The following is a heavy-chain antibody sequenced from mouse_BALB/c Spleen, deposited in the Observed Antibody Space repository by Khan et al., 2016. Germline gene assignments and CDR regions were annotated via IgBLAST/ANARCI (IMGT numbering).Heavy chain of an antibody. J-gene: IGHJ4*01. V-gene: IGHV3-2*02. CDR2: ISYSGST. CDR3: ARYGNYAMYY. CDR1: GYSITSDYA. D-gene: IGHD2-1*01. Sequence: EVQLQESGPGLVKPSQSLSLTCTVTGYSITSDYAWNWIRQFPGNKLEWMCYISYSGSTSYNPSLNSRISITRDTSKNQFFLQLNSVTTEDTATYYCARYGNYAMYYWGQGTAVTVSS.